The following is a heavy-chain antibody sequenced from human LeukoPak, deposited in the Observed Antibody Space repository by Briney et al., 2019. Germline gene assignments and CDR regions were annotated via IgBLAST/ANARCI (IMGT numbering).Heavy chain of an antibody. Sequence: GGSLRLSCAASGFIFSNFAVSWVRQAPGKGLEWVSTIGSSGATYYADSVKGRFTISRDISKSTLHLQMNSLRAEDTALYYCAKRGLKGTYYFDFWGQGTQVTFSS. J-gene: IGHJ4*02. CDR1: GFIFSNFA. CDR3: AKRGLKGTYYFDF. D-gene: IGHD2-8*01. V-gene: IGHV3-23*01. CDR2: IGSSGAT.